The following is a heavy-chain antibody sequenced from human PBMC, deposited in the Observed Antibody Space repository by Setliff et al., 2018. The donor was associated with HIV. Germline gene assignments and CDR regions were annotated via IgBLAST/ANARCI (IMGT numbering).Heavy chain of an antibody. V-gene: IGHV1-69*10. D-gene: IGHD1-20*01. J-gene: IGHJ6*02. CDR2: IIPMLDIA. Sequence: GASVKVSCKASGGTFSSYAISWVRQAPGQGLEWMGGIIPMLDIANYAQKFQGRVTITADESTSTAYMELSSLRSEDTAVYYCARDQRAYNWNDAVFYYYCLDVWGQGTTVTVSS. CDR3: ARDQRAYNWNDAVFYYYCLDV. CDR1: GGTFSSYA.